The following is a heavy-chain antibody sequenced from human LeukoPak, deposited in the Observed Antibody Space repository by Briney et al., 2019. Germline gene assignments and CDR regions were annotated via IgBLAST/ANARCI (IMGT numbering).Heavy chain of an antibody. V-gene: IGHV1-69*04. CDR1: GGTFSSYT. CDR3: ARDTQDGYNYSDY. Sequence: SVKVSFKASGGTFSSYTISWVRQAPGQGLEWMGGIIPILGIANYAQKFQGRVTITADKSTSTAYMELSSLRSEDTAVYYCARDTQDGYNYSDYWGQGTLVTVSS. J-gene: IGHJ4*02. D-gene: IGHD5-24*01. CDR2: IIPILGIA.